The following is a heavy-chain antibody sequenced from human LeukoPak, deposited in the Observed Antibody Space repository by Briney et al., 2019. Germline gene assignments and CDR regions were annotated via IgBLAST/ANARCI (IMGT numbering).Heavy chain of an antibody. Sequence: PSETLSLTCAVYGGSFSGYYWSWIRQPPGKGLEWIGEINHSGSTNYNPSLKSRVTISVDTSKNQFSLKLSSVTAADTAVFYCARGLSNSRRTLLGLDYWGQGTLVTASS. CDR1: GGSFSGYY. J-gene: IGHJ4*02. D-gene: IGHD3-16*01. CDR3: ARGLSNSRRTLLGLDY. CDR2: INHSGST. V-gene: IGHV4-34*01.